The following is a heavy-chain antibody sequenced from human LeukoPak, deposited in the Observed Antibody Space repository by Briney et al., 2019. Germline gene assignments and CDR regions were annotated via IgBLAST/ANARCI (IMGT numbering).Heavy chain of an antibody. CDR2: ISYDGSNK. CDR1: GFTFSSYG. V-gene: IGHV3-30*18. J-gene: IGHJ4*02. Sequence: PGGSLRLSCAASGFTFSSYGMHWVRQAPGKGLEWVAVISYDGSNKYYADSVKGRFTISRDNSKNTLYLQMNSLRAEDTAVYYRAKDLGQWGQGTLVTVSS. D-gene: IGHD7-27*01. CDR3: AKDLGQ.